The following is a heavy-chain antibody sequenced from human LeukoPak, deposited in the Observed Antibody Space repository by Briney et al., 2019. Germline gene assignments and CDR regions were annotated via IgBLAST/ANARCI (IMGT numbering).Heavy chain of an antibody. CDR1: YYSFSDYG. V-gene: IGHV1-18*01. J-gene: IGHJ4*02. Sequence: ASVRVSCKASYYSFSDYGITWVRQAPGQGLQWMGWISPSSGNTNYAQKFRGRITMTADSSTTTAYMELTSLTSNDTAVYYCAKDRIAARSDFDYWGQGTLVTVSS. D-gene: IGHD6-6*01. CDR2: ISPSSGNT. CDR3: AKDRIAARSDFDY.